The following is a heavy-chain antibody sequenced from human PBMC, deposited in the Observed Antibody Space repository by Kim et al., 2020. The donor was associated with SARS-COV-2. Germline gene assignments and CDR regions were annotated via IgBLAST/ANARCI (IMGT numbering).Heavy chain of an antibody. J-gene: IGHJ4*02. CDR2: IYYSGST. Sequence: SETLSLTCTVSGGSISSYYWSWIRQPPGKGLEWIGYIYYSGSTNYNPSLKSRVTISVDTSKNQFSLKLSSVTAADTAVYYCARLRIGGYYFDYWGQGTLV. V-gene: IGHV4-59*01. CDR1: GGSISSYY. D-gene: IGHD2-15*01. CDR3: ARLRIGGYYFDY.